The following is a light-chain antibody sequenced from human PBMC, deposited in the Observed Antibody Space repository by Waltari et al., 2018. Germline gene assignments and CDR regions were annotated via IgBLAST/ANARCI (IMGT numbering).Light chain of an antibody. CDR3: ATWDDSLNGRV. J-gene: IGLJ3*02. CDR1: SSNIGINT. V-gene: IGLV1-44*01. Sequence: QSVLTQPPLASGTPGQRVTISCSGNSSNIGINTVTWYQQLPGTAPQLLIYANYHRPSGVPDRFSASKSDTSASLAISGLQSEDEADYFCATWDDSLNGRVFGGETKLAVL. CDR2: ANY.